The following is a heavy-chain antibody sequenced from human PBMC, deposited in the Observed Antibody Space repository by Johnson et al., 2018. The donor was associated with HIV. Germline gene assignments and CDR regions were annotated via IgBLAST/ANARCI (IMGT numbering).Heavy chain of an antibody. CDR1: GFTFSSYA. Sequence: QVQLVESGGGVVQPGRSLRLSCVVSGFTFSSYAMHWVRQAPGKGLEWVALISYDGSNKYYTDSVKGRFTISRDNSKNTLYLQMNSLRAEDTAVYYCAKGERGYSSSSDAFDIWGQGTMVTVSS. D-gene: IGHD6-6*01. J-gene: IGHJ3*02. V-gene: IGHV3-30*04. CDR3: AKGERGYSSSSDAFDI. CDR2: ISYDGSNK.